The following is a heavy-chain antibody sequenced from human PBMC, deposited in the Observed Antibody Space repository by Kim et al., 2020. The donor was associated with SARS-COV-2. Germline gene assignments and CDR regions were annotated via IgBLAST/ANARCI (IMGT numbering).Heavy chain of an antibody. V-gene: IGHV1-3*01. CDR3: ASSRYGAFDI. J-gene: IGHJ3*02. Sequence: NTKYSPNVQGKVTITRGTSERTAYMELRSLRSEDTAVYYCASSRYGAFDIWGQGTMVTVSS. CDR2: NT. D-gene: IGHD6-13*01.